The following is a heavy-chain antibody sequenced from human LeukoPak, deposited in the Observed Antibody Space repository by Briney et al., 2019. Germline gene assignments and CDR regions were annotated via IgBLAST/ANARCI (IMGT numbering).Heavy chain of an antibody. V-gene: IGHV3-9*01. J-gene: IGHJ4*02. Sequence: GGSLRLSCAASGFTFDDYAMHWVRQAPGKGLEWVSGISWNSGSIGYADSVKGRFTISRDNSKNTLYLQMNSLRAEDTAVYYCARDEGRYQLLYYFDYWGQGTLATVSS. CDR1: GFTFDDYA. CDR3: ARDEGRYQLLYYFDY. CDR2: ISWNSGSI. D-gene: IGHD2-2*01.